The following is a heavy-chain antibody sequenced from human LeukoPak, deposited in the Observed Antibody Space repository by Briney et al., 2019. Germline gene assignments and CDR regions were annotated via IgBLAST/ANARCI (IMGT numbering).Heavy chain of an antibody. V-gene: IGHV3-15*01. J-gene: IGHJ3*01. CDR2: IKSKAVGETT. Sequence: GGSLRLSYEASGFTFRNAWMTWVRQAPGKGLEWVGRIKSKAVGETTDYIAPVNGRFIISRDDSKNTVYLQMNSLKPEDTAVYFCTTGYCDGGSRYAYDVWGQGAMVIVSS. D-gene: IGHD2-15*01. CDR3: TTGYCDGGSRYAYDV. CDR1: GFTFRNAW.